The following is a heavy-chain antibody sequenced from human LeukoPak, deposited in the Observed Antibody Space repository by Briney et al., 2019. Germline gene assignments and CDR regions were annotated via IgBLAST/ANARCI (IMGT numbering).Heavy chain of an antibody. CDR3: AKVDCSSITCNKNFDY. V-gene: IGHV3-23*01. J-gene: IGHJ4*02. D-gene: IGHD2-2*01. CDR2: IPTTGGST. Sequence: GGSLRLSCAASGFTFKTYVMTWVRQAPGKGLEWVSTIPTTGGSTYYADSVKGRFTISRDNSTNTLYLQMNSLRVKDTAVYYCAKVDCSSITCNKNFDYWGQGTLVTVSS. CDR1: GFTFKTYV.